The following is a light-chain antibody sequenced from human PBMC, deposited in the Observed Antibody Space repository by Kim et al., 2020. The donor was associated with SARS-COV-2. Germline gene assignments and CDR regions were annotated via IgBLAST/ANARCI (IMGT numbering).Light chain of an antibody. CDR3: QQYGSAPSIT. CDR2: GAS. CDR1: QSVSSSY. Sequence: PGERATLSCRASQSVSSSYLAWYQQTPGQAPRLLIYGASSRATGIPDRFSGSGSGTDFTLTISRLEPEDFAVYYCQQYGSAPSITFGPGTKVDIK. V-gene: IGKV3-20*01. J-gene: IGKJ3*01.